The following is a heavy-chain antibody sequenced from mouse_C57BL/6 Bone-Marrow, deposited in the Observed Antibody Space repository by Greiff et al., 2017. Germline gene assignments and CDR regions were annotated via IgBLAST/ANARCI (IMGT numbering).Heavy chain of an antibody. CDR1: GYTFTNYW. Sequence: QVQLQQPGAELVRPGTSVKMSCKASGYTFTNYWIGWAKQRPGHGLEWIGDIYPGGGYTNYNEKFKGKATLTADKSSSTAYMQFSSLTSEYSAIYACASEGTATFFSNWGQGTTLTVSS. D-gene: IGHD4-1*01. J-gene: IGHJ2*01. CDR2: IYPGGGYT. V-gene: IGHV1-63*01. CDR3: ASEGTATFFSN.